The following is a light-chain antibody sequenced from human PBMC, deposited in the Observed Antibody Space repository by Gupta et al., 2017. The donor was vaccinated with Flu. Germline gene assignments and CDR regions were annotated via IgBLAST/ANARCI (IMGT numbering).Light chain of an antibody. V-gene: IGLV1-44*01. CDR3: ATYDSLNTYV. CDR1: ASNIGRSS. Sequence: QSVLSQPPSASGAPGQRVTISCSGGASNIGRSSVNWYQQLPRTAPKLIIYSTDRRRSGVPDRFSGSKTGTSASLAISGLQSEDEAVYYCATYDSLNTYVFGSGTEVTVL. J-gene: IGLJ1*01. CDR2: STD.